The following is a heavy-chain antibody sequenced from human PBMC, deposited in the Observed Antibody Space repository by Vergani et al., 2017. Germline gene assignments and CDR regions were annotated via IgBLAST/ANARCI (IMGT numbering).Heavy chain of an antibody. D-gene: IGHD6-19*01. V-gene: IGHV3-11*05. J-gene: IGHJ6*02. CDR1: GFTFSDYY. CDR2: ISSSSSYT. Sequence: QVQLVESGGGLVKPGGSLRLSCAASGFTFSDYYMSWIRQAPGKGLEWVSYISSSSSYTNYADSVKGRFTISRDNAKNSLYLQMNSLRAEDTAVYYCARGVQGAVAGTSVFHYYYGMDVWGQGTTVTVSS. CDR3: ARGVQGAVAGTSVFHYYYGMDV.